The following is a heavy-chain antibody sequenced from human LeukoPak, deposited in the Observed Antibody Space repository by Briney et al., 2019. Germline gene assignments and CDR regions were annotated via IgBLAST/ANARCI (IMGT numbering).Heavy chain of an antibody. CDR3: ARQPIEEQPPDY. CDR1: GGSISSSSYY. V-gene: IGHV4-39*01. Sequence: WETLSLTCTVSGGSISSSSYYWGWIRQPPGKGLEWIGSIYYSGSTYYNPSLKSRVTISVDTSKNQFSLKLSSVTAADTAVYYCARQPIEEQPPDYWGQGTLVTVSS. D-gene: IGHD1-26*01. CDR2: IYYSGST. J-gene: IGHJ4*02.